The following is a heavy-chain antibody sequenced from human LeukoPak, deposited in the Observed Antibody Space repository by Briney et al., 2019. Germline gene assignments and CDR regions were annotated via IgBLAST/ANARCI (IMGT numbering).Heavy chain of an antibody. CDR1: GYTFTGYY. J-gene: IGHJ6*03. Sequence: ASVKVSCKASGYTFTGYYMHWVRQAPGQGLEWMGWINPNSGGTNYAQKFQGRVTMTRDTSISTAYMELSRLRSDDTAVYYCARAGKMTTQSYYYYYYMDVWGKGTTVTISS. CDR3: ARAGKMTTQSYYYYYYMDV. CDR2: INPNSGGT. D-gene: IGHD4-11*01. V-gene: IGHV1-2*02.